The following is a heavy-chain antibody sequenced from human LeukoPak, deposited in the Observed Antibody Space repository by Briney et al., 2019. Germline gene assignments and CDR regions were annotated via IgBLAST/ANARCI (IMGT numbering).Heavy chain of an antibody. D-gene: IGHD6-13*01. CDR2: IYSGGST. CDR1: GFIVSSNY. J-gene: IGHJ4*02. CDR3: ARAAAAGPFDY. V-gene: IGHV3-66*01. Sequence: GGSLRLSCAASGFIVSSNYMSWVRQAPGKGLEWVSVIYSGGSTYYADSVKGRFTISRDNSKNTLYLQMTSLRAEDTAVYYCARAAAAGPFDYWGQGTLATVSS.